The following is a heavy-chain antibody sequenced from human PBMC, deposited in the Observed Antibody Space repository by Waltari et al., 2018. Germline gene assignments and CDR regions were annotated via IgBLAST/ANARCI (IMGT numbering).Heavy chain of an antibody. Sequence: QVQLVQSGAEVKKPGASVKVSCQASGYTFTGYYLHWVRQAPGQGLEWMGRINPNSGGTNYAQKFQGRVTMTRDTSISTAYMELSRLRSDDTAVYYCARKKSGGSYLYAFDIWGQGTMVTVSS. J-gene: IGHJ3*02. CDR3: ARKKSGGSYLYAFDI. CDR1: GYTFTGYY. CDR2: INPNSGGT. V-gene: IGHV1-2*06. D-gene: IGHD1-26*01.